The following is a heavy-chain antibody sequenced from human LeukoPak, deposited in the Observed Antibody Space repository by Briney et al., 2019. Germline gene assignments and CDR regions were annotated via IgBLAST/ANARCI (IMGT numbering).Heavy chain of an antibody. J-gene: IGHJ4*02. CDR2: ISGSGGST. V-gene: IGHV3-23*01. Sequence: GGSLRLSCAASGFTFSTYAMSWVRQAPGKGLEWVSGISGSGGSTYYADSVRGRFTLSRDNSKNTLYLQVNSLRAADTAVYFCAKDVQSWPTYFDYWGQGTLVTVSS. D-gene: IGHD1-1*01. CDR1: GFTFSTYA. CDR3: AKDVQSWPTYFDY.